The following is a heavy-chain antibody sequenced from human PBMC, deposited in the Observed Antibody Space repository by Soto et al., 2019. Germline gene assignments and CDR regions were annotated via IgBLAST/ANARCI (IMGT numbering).Heavy chain of an antibody. CDR2: ISYDGSNK. J-gene: IGHJ4*02. V-gene: IGHV3-30-3*01. CDR1: GFTFSSYA. Sequence: QVQLVESGGGVVQPGRSLRLSCAASGFTFSSYAMHWVRQAPGKGLEWVAVISYDGSNKYYADSVKGRFTISRDNSKNTLYLQMNSLRAEDTAVYYCARPAVADYFDYWGQGTLVTVS. D-gene: IGHD6-19*01. CDR3: ARPAVADYFDY.